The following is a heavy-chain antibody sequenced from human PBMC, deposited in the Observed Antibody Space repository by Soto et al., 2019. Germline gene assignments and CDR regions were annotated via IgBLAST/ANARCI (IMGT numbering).Heavy chain of an antibody. CDR2: IRDQSRSHTT. D-gene: IGHD2-15*01. CDR1: GFTFSDHY. J-gene: IGHJ4*02. V-gene: IGHV3-72*01. Sequence: EVQLVESGGGLVQPGGSLRLSCAASGFTFSDHYMEWFRQTDGKGLEWLGRIRDQSRSHTTEYAAYVRGRFTISRDDSQNSVYLPMNSLQPADTAVYFCVRTAYCSGGTCYPFDYWGQGTLVTVSS. CDR3: VRTAYCSGGTCYPFDY.